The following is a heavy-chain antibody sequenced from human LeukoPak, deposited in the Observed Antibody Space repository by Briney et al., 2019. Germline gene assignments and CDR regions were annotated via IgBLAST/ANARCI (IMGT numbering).Heavy chain of an antibody. V-gene: IGHV4-39*07. CDR3: ARDGRIGVAGAPNWFDP. D-gene: IGHD6-19*01. J-gene: IGHJ5*02. CDR1: GGSISSSSYY. Sequence: PSETLSLTCTVSGGSISSSSYYWGWIRQPPGKGLEWIGSIYYSGSTYYNPSLKSRVTISVDTSKNQFSLKLSSVTAADTAVYYCARDGRIGVAGAPNWFDPWGQGTLVTVSS. CDR2: IYYSGST.